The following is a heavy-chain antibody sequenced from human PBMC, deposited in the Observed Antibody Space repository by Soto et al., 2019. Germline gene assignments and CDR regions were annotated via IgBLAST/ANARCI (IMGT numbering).Heavy chain of an antibody. CDR2: VNSDESTT. V-gene: IGHV3-74*01. J-gene: IGHJ4*02. Sequence: VQLVASGGGSVQPGGSLRLSCAASGFTFSSYWMHWVRQGPGKGLVWVSRVNSDESTTSYADPVKGRFTISRDNAKNTLYLQMSSLRVEDTALYYCVCFECGRTAVVTAMEANGYWGQGTLVTVSS. D-gene: IGHD2-21*02. CDR1: GFTFSSYW. CDR3: VCFECGRTAVVTAMEANGY.